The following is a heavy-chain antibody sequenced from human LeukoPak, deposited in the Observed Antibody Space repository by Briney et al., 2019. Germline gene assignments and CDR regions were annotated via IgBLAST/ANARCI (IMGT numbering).Heavy chain of an antibody. J-gene: IGHJ4*02. CDR1: GGSISSSSYY. CDR2: IYYSGTT. V-gene: IGHV4-39*01. D-gene: IGHD6-13*01. CDR3: ASLISSSWSLYYFDY. Sequence: PSETLSLTCTVSGGSISSSSYYWGWIRQPPGKGLEWIGSIYYSGTTYYNPSLKSRVTIAVDTSKSQFSLKLRSVTAADTAVYYCASLISSSWSLYYFDYWGQGNMVTVSS.